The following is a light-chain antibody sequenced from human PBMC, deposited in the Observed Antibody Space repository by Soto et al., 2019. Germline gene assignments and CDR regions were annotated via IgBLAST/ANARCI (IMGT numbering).Light chain of an antibody. J-gene: IGLJ7*01. CDR2: IDD. CDR1: TSNIAGNT. Sequence: QSVLTQPPSLSGTPGQRVTISCSGSTSNIAGNTVHWYQHLPETAPKLLIYIDDKRPSGVPDRFSGSNSGTSASLAISGLQSEDEADYYCATWDDSLNAAVFGGGTQLTVL. V-gene: IGLV1-44*01. CDR3: ATWDDSLNAAV.